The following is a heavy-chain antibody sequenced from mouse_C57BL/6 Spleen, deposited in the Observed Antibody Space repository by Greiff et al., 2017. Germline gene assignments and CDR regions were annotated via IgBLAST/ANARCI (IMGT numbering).Heavy chain of an antibody. CDR1: GFTFSDYG. D-gene: IGHD1-1*01. CDR2: ISSGSSTI. V-gene: IGHV5-17*01. Sequence: EVKLMESGGGLVKPGGSLKLSCAASGFTFSDYGMHWVRQAPEKGLEWVAYISSGSSTIYYADTVKGRVTISRDNAKNTLFLKMTSLRTEDTAMYYCAITTVGAPYAMGDWGKGTTVTV. CDR3: AITTVGAPYAMGD. J-gene: IGHJ4*01.